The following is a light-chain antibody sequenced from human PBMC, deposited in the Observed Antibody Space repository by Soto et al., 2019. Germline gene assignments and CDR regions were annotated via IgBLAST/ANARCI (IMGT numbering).Light chain of an antibody. CDR2: DAS. V-gene: IGKV3-11*01. J-gene: IGKJ4*01. CDR3: QQRSDWPLT. CDR1: QSVTTY. Sequence: EIVLTQSPATLSLSPGESATLSCRASQSVTTYLAWYQQKPGQAPRLLIYDASKRATGIPARFTGSGSGTDFTLTISSLEPEDFAVYHCQQRSDWPLTFGGGTKVEI.